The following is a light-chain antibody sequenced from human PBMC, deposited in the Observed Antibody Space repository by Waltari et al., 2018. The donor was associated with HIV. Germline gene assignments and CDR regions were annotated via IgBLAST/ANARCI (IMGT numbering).Light chain of an antibody. V-gene: IGLV2-8*01. Sequence: QSALTQPPSASGSLGQSVTISCTGSSSDVGRYDYVSWYQQHPGKAPKLLSFGVNKRPSGVPVLFSGSKSGNTASLTVSGLQAEDEAEYSCSSYAGINPVIFGGGTTLTVL. J-gene: IGLJ2*01. CDR3: SSYAGINPVI. CDR2: GVN. CDR1: SSDVGRYDY.